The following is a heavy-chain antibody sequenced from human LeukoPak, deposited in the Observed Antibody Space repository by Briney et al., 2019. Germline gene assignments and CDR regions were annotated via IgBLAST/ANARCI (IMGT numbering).Heavy chain of an antibody. CDR2: IYPGDSDT. Sequence: GESLKISCKGSGYSFTSNWIGWVRQMPGKGLERMGIIYPGDSDTRYSPSFQGQVTISADKSISTAYLQWSSLKASDTAMYYCARPYYDFWSGYSGHHAFDIWGQGTMVTVSS. CDR3: ARPYYDFWSGYSGHHAFDI. D-gene: IGHD3-3*01. V-gene: IGHV5-51*01. J-gene: IGHJ3*02. CDR1: GYSFTSNW.